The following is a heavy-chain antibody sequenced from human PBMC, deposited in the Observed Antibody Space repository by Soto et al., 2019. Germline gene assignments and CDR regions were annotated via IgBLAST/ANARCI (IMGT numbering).Heavy chain of an antibody. J-gene: IGHJ4*02. CDR3: ARLHPGDY. Sequence: QVQLQESGPGQVAPSETLSLTCNVSGGSISSHYWSWIRQPPGKGLEWIGYFYNGGTTDYNPSLWSRVTISLDTSKNKFSPKLRSVTAADTAVYYCARLHPGDYWGQGTLVTVTS. CDR1: GGSISSHY. D-gene: IGHD7-27*01. V-gene: IGHV4-59*08. CDR2: FYNGGTT.